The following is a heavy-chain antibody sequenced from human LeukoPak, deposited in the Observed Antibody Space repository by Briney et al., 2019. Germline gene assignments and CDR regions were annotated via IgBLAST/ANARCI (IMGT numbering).Heavy chain of an antibody. Sequence: GGSLRLSCSGSGFTFPDYAMSWVRQAPGKGLEWVAFIRYDGSHKYYADSVKGRFTISRDNAKNSLYLQMNSLRAEDTAVYCCAELGITMIGGVWGKGTTVTISS. CDR1: GFTFPDYA. J-gene: IGHJ6*04. CDR3: AELGITMIGGV. D-gene: IGHD3-10*02. V-gene: IGHV3-30*02. CDR2: IRYDGSHK.